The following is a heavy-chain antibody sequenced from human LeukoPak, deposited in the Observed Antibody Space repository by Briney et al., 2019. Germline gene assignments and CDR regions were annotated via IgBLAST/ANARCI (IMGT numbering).Heavy chain of an antibody. D-gene: IGHD1-26*01. J-gene: IGHJ6*02. CDR2: IYHSGSP. Sequence: SETLSLTCAVSGGSISSGGYSWSWIRQPPGKGLEWIGYIYHSGSPYYNPSLKNRVTISVDRSKNQFSLKLSSVTAADTAVYYCARLIRATNGMDVWGQGTTVTVSS. V-gene: IGHV4-30-2*01. CDR1: GGSISSGGYS. CDR3: ARLIRATNGMDV.